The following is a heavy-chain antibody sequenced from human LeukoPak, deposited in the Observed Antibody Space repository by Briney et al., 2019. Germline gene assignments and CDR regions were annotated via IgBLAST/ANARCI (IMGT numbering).Heavy chain of an antibody. CDR2: IGTAGDT. CDR3: ARGASQVRGYSYVLRGFDP. V-gene: IGHV3-13*01. CDR1: GFTFSSYD. Sequence: QPGGSLRLSCAASGFTFSSYDMHWVRHATGKGLEWVSAIGTAGDTYYPGSVKGRFTISRENAKNSLYLQMNSLRAGDTAVYYCARGASQVRGYSYVLRGFDPWGQGTLVTVSS. J-gene: IGHJ5*02. D-gene: IGHD5-18*01.